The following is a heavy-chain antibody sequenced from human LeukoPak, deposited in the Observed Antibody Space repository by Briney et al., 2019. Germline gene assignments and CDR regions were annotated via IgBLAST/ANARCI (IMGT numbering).Heavy chain of an antibody. CDR2: INPNSGGT. Sequence: ASVKVSCKASGYAFTGYYMHWVRQAPGQGLEWMGWINPNSGGTNYAQKFQGRVTMTRDTSISTAYMELSRLRSDDTAVYYCARTRYCSSTSCYRPYFDYWGQGTLVTVSS. D-gene: IGHD2-2*01. V-gene: IGHV1-2*02. CDR1: GYAFTGYY. J-gene: IGHJ4*02. CDR3: ARTRYCSSTSCYRPYFDY.